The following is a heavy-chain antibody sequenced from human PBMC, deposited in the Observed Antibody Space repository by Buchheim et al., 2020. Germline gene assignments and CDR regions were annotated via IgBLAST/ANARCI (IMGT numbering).Heavy chain of an antibody. CDR3: AIIGYCTNGVCEDGDY. CDR2: INPSGGST. D-gene: IGHD2-8*01. V-gene: IGHV1-46*01. J-gene: IGHJ4*02. CDR1: GYTFTSYY. Sequence: QVQLVQSGAEVKKPGASVKVSCKASGYTFTSYYMHWVRQAPGQGLEWMGIINPSGGSTSYAQKFQGRVTMTRDTSTSTGYMELSSLRSEDMAVYYCAIIGYCTNGVCEDGDYWGQGTL.